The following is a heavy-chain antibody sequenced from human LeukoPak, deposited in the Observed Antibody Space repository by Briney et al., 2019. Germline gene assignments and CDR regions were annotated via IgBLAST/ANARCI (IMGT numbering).Heavy chain of an antibody. D-gene: IGHD3-10*01. Sequence: ASVKVSCNASGYTFTSYNMHTTRHTPGQGLEWMGWINPNSDGTNFAQKFQGRVTMTRDTSISTAYMELSRLRSDDTAMYYCARGSGSRGNDGWGQGTLVTVSS. J-gene: IGHJ4*02. V-gene: IGHV1-2*02. CDR3: ARGSGSRGNDG. CDR2: INPNSDGT. CDR1: GYTFTSYN.